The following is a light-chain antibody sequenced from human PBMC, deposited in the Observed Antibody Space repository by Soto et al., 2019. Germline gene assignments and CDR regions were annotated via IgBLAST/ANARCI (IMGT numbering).Light chain of an antibody. J-gene: IGKJ2*01. Sequence: EIVLTQSPGTLSLSPGERATLSCRASRTVSSNSLAWYQQKPGQAPRVLIYDASSRATGIPDRFSGSGSGTDFTLIISRLEPEDFAVYYCQQYGSAPRTFGQGTKLEIK. CDR1: RTVSSNS. CDR2: DAS. V-gene: IGKV3-20*01. CDR3: QQYGSAPRT.